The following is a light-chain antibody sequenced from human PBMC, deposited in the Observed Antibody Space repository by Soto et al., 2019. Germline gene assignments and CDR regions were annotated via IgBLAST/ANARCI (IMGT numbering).Light chain of an antibody. CDR3: QEYNNWHPIT. Sequence: EIVLTQSPATLSVSPGERATLSCRASQSVSSKLAWYQQKPGQAPRLLIYGASTRATGIPARFSGSGSGTEFNLTISSLQSEDFAVYFCQEYNNWHPITFGGGTKVEIK. CDR2: GAS. V-gene: IGKV3-15*01. CDR1: QSVSSK. J-gene: IGKJ4*01.